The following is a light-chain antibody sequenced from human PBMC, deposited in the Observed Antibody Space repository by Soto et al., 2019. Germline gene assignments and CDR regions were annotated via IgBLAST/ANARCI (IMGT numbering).Light chain of an antibody. CDR1: QSVSSSY. Sequence: EIVLTQSPGTLSLSPGERATLSCRASQSVSSSYLAWYQQKPGQAPRLLIYGASSRATGIPDRCSGSGSGTDFTLTIIRLEPEDFAVYYCQQYGSSSFTFGPGTKVDIK. V-gene: IGKV3-20*01. CDR2: GAS. CDR3: QQYGSSSFT. J-gene: IGKJ3*01.